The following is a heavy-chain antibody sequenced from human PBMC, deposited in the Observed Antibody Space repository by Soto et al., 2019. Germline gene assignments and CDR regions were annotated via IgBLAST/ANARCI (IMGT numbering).Heavy chain of an antibody. V-gene: IGHV3-23*01. Sequence: PGGSLRLSCAASGFTFSDYYMSWIRQAPGKGLEWVSIISGSGDYTYYADSVKGRFTISRDNSKKTLFLQMNSLRAEDTAVYYCAKHFDINGYYSSYWGQGTLVTVSS. CDR3: AKHFDINGYYSSY. D-gene: IGHD3-22*01. CDR2: ISGSGDYT. CDR1: GFTFSDYY. J-gene: IGHJ4*02.